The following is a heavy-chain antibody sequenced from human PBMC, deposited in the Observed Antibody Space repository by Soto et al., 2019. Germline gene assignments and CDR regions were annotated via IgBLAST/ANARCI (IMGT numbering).Heavy chain of an antibody. J-gene: IGHJ6*02. CDR3: ARDLQGYCSGGSCYNYYYGMDV. CDR1: GYTFTSYG. V-gene: IGHV1-18*04. Sequence: SVKVSCKASGYTFTSYGISWVRQAPGQGLEWMGWISAYNGNTNYAQKLQGRVTMTTDTSTSTAYMELRSLRSDDTAVYYCARDLQGYCSGGSCYNYYYGMDVWGQGTKVTVS. D-gene: IGHD2-15*01. CDR2: ISAYNGNT.